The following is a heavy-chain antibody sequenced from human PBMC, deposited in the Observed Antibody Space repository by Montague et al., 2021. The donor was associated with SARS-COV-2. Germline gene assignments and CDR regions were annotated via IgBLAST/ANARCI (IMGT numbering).Heavy chain of an antibody. V-gene: IGHV3-7*01. Sequence: SLRLSGAASGFTFSSYWMSWVRQAPGKGLEWVANIKQDGSEKYYVDSVXGLFTISRDNAKNSLYLQMNSLRAEDTAVYYCARDRYFDWSFNWFDPWGQGTLVTVSS. CDR3: ARDRYFDWSFNWFDP. CDR2: IKQDGSEK. D-gene: IGHD3-9*01. CDR1: GFTFSSYW. J-gene: IGHJ5*02.